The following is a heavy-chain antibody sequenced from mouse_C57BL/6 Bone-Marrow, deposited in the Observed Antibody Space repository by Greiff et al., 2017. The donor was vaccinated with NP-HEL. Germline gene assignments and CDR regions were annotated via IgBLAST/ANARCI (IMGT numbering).Heavy chain of an antibody. CDR2: ISYDGSN. J-gene: IGHJ4*01. V-gene: IGHV3-6*01. CDR1: GYSITSGYY. D-gene: IGHD3-2*02. Sequence: ESGPGLVKPSQSLSLTCSVTGYSITSGYYWNWIRQFPGNKLEWMGYISYDGSNNYNPSLKNRISITRDTSKNQFFLKLNSVTTEDTATYYCARGTAQVNYYAMDYWGQGTSVTVSS. CDR3: ARGTAQVNYYAMDY.